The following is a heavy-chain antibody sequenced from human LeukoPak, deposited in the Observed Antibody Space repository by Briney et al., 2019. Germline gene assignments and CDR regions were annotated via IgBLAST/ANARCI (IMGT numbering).Heavy chain of an antibody. Sequence: PGGSLRLSWAASGFTFSDYYMSWIRQAPGKGLEWVSYISSSGSTIYYADSVKGRFTISRDNAKNSMYLQMNSLRAEDTAVYYCARDRGGDSSGYYFDYWGQGTLVTVSS. J-gene: IGHJ4*02. CDR3: ARDRGGDSSGYYFDY. V-gene: IGHV3-11*01. CDR1: GFTFSDYY. D-gene: IGHD3-22*01. CDR2: ISSSGSTI.